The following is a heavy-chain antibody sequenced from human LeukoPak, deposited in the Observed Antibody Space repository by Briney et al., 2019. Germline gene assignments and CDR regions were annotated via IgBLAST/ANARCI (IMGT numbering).Heavy chain of an antibody. J-gene: IGHJ4*02. Sequence: GGSLRLSCAASGFTFDDYAMHWVRQAPGKGLEWVSGISWNSGSIGYADSVKGRFTISRDNAKNSLYLQMNSLRAEDTALYYCAKNADYSSGWYGGGGFDYWGQGTLDTVSS. V-gene: IGHV3-9*01. D-gene: IGHD6-19*01. CDR3: AKNADYSSGWYGGGGFDY. CDR2: ISWNSGSI. CDR1: GFTFDDYA.